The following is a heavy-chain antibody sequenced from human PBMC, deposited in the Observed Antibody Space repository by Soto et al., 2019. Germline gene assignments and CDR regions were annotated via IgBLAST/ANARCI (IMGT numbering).Heavy chain of an antibody. CDR3: RRAYSSTGSKYFQH. CDR2: IYYSGST. Sequence: PSETLSLTCTVSGGSISSYYWSWIRQPPGKGLEWIGYIYYSGSTNYNPSLKSRVTISVDTSKNQFSLKLSSVTAADTAEYYCRRAYSSTGSKYFQHWAQGTLVTVS. D-gene: IGHD6-13*01. J-gene: IGHJ1*01. CDR1: GGSISSYY. V-gene: IGHV4-59*01.